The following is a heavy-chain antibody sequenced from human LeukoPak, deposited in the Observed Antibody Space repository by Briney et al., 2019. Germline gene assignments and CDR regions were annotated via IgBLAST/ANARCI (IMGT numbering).Heavy chain of an antibody. D-gene: IGHD6-13*01. V-gene: IGHV4-59*01. Sequence: SETLSLTCTVSGGSISSYYWSWIRQPPGKGLEWIGYIYYSGTTNYNPSLKSRVTISVDTSKNQFSPKLSSVTAADTAVYYCARGVYIAAAQHGYWGQGTLVTVSS. CDR1: GGSISSYY. J-gene: IGHJ4*02. CDR2: IYYSGTT. CDR3: ARGVYIAAAQHGY.